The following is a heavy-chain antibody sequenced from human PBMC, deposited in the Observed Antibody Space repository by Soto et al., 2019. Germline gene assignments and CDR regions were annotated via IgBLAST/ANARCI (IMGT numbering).Heavy chain of an antibody. CDR2: INAPGETK. CDR3: ARDTEGINDFDY. V-gene: IGHV3-48*04. J-gene: IGHJ4*02. D-gene: IGHD2-21*01. CDR1: GFTFSNYG. Sequence: VQLVESGGGLVQPGGSLRLSCAASGFTFSNYGMNWARQAPGRGLEWVTHINAPGETKSYSDSVKGRFTVSRDDAKNSLYLQMSSLRADDTAIYYCARDTEGINDFDYWGQGTLVTVSS.